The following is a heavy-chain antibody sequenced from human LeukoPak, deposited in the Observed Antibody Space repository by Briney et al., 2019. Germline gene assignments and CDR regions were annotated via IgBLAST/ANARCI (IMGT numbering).Heavy chain of an antibody. CDR1: GGSISSYY. V-gene: IGHV4-59*01. D-gene: IGHD6-13*01. J-gene: IGHJ6*02. CDR3: ARDELIAAAGTRDMYYYYGMDV. Sequence: SETLSLTCTVSGGSISSYYWNRIRQPPGKGLEWIGYIYYSGSTNYNPSLKSRVTISVDTSKNQFSLKLSSVTAADTAEYYCARDELIAAAGTRDMYYYYGMDVWGQGTTVTVSS. CDR2: IYYSGST.